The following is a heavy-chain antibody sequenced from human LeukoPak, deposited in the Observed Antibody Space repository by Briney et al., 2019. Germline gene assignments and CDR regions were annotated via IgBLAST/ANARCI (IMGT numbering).Heavy chain of an antibody. CDR1: GFTFSSIA. J-gene: IGHJ4*02. D-gene: IGHD3-22*01. V-gene: IGHV3-48*02. CDR2: ISSRSSTK. CDR3: ARFRRSGHWSGFDY. Sequence: AGGSLRLSCAASGFTFSSIAMTWVRQAPGKGLEWVSYISSRSSTKYYADSVRGRFTISTDNAKNSLYLQMNSLRDEDTAVYYCARFRRSGHWSGFDYWGQGTLVTVPS.